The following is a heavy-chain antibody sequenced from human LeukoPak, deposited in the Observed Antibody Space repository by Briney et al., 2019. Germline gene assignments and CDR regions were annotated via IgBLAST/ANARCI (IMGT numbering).Heavy chain of an antibody. V-gene: IGHV1-2*02. CDR2: INPNSGGT. J-gene: IGHJ6*03. Sequence: AASVKVSCKASKYTFTDYYMHWVRQAPGQGLEWMGWINPNSGGTNYAQKFQGRVTMSRDTSISTAYMELSGLRSDDTAMYYCVACGYDKIRYYYYMDVWGKGTTVAVSS. CDR1: KYTFTDYY. CDR3: VACGYDKIRYYYYMDV. D-gene: IGHD5-12*01.